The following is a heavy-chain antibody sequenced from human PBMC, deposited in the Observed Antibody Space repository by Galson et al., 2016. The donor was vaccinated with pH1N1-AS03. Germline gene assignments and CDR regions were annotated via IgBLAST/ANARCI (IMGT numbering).Heavy chain of an antibody. D-gene: IGHD4/OR15-4a*01. CDR1: GFTFTNYA. CDR3: ARGPVSYANYWFPPPDY. Sequence: SLRLSCAASGFTFTNYAIHWVRQAPGKGLEYVAAISSDGSGTYYANSVKARFSISRDNSKNTLYLQMGSLRVEDMAVYYCARGPVSYANYWFPPPDYWGQGTLVTVSS. CDR2: ISSDGSGT. V-gene: IGHV3-64*01. J-gene: IGHJ4*02.